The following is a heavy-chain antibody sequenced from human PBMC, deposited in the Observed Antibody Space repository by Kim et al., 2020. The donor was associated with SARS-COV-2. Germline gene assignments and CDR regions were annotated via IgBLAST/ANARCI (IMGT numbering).Heavy chain of an antibody. CDR2: INSKGNN. V-gene: IGHV4-34*08. D-gene: IGHD2-15*01. CDR3: AVVPSGRDD. CDR1: GGTFSGYY. J-gene: IGHJ6*02. Sequence: SETLSLTCAVYGGTFSGYYWSWIRQPPGKGLEWIGQINSKGNNNYNPYLKSLVPISEDTSKNQFSLGLRPVTAADTAVYYGAVVPSGRDDWVQRTTVTVS.